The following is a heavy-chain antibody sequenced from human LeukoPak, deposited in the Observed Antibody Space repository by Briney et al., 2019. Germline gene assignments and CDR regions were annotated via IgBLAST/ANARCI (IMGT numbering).Heavy chain of an antibody. CDR3: ARRMVRGVIIFDAFDI. D-gene: IGHD3-10*01. CDR2: IYTSGST. J-gene: IGHJ3*02. V-gene: IGHV4-4*09. CDR1: GGSISSYY. Sequence: SETLSLTCTVSGGSISSYYWSWIRQPPGKGLEWIGYIYTSGSTNCNPSLKSRVTISVDTSKNQFSLKLSSVTAADTAVYYCARRMVRGVIIFDAFDIWGQGTIVTVSS.